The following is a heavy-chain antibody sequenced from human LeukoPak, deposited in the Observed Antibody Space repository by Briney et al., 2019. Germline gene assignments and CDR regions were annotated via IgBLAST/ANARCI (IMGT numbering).Heavy chain of an antibody. D-gene: IGHD3-10*01. J-gene: IGHJ4*02. CDR2: IDYSVST. CDR1: GGSVSSASYY. CDR3: ARRPLWFGELLDY. V-gene: IGHV4-61*01. Sequence: SETLSLTCTVSGGSVSSASYYWSWIRQPPGKGLEWIVYIDYSVSTNYNPSLNRRITISVDTSKNQFCLKLSSVTAGDTAVYYCARRPLWFGELLDYWGQGTLVTVSS.